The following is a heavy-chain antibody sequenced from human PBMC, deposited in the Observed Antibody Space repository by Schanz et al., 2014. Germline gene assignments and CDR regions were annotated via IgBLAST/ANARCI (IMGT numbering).Heavy chain of an antibody. CDR3: ARDRGMTTSDYYYGMDV. Sequence: QVQLQESGPGLVKPSETLSLTCTVSGGSISSYYWSWIRQPAGKGLEWIGRIYTSGSTYYNPSLKSRVPMSIDTSKNQFSWKLSSVTAADTAVYYCARDRGMTTSDYYYGMDVWGQGTTVTVSS. V-gene: IGHV4-4*07. CDR1: GGSISSYY. D-gene: IGHD4-17*01. J-gene: IGHJ6*02. CDR2: IYTSGST.